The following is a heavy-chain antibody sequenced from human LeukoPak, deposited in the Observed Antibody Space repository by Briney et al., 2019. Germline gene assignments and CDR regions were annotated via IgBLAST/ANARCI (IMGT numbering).Heavy chain of an antibody. Sequence: YPGGSLRLSCAASGFTFSSYGMSWVRQAPGKGLEWVSAIGGRDGSTYYADSVKGRFTISRDNSKNTLYVQMNSLRAEDTAVYYCAKGHYYGSGSLDYWGQGTLVTVSS. CDR1: GFTFSSYG. D-gene: IGHD3-10*01. CDR2: IGGRDGST. CDR3: AKGHYYGSGSLDY. V-gene: IGHV3-23*01. J-gene: IGHJ4*02.